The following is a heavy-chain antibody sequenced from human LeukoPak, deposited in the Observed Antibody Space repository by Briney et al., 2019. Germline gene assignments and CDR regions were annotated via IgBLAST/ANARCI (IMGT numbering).Heavy chain of an antibody. J-gene: IGHJ4*02. Sequence: PGGSLRLSCAASGFTFSSYAMHWVRQAPGKGLEWVAVISYDGSNKKYADSVKGRFTISRDNSKNTVYLQMNSLRAEDTAVYYCARGFPHYYDSRGIKFDYWGQGTLVTVSS. CDR3: ARGFPHYYDSRGIKFDY. V-gene: IGHV3-30*04. CDR1: GFTFSSYA. CDR2: ISYDGSNK. D-gene: IGHD3-22*01.